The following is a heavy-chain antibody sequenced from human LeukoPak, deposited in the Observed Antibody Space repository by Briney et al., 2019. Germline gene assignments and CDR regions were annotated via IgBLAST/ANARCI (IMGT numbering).Heavy chain of an antibody. Sequence: PSETLSLTCAVYGGSFSGYYWSWIRQPPGKGLEWIGEINHSGSTNYNPSLKSRVTISVDTSKSQFSLKLSSVTAADTAVYYCARGGDYYDSSSFDPWGQGTLVTVSS. CDR1: GGSFSGYY. V-gene: IGHV4-34*01. J-gene: IGHJ5*02. D-gene: IGHD3-22*01. CDR3: ARGGDYYDSSSFDP. CDR2: INHSGST.